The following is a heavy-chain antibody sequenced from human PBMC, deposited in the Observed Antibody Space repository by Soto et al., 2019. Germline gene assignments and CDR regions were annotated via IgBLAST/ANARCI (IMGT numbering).Heavy chain of an antibody. V-gene: IGHV3-30-3*01. J-gene: IGHJ4*02. D-gene: IGHD6-13*01. CDR1: GFTYSTYT. Sequence: QVQLVESGGGVVQPGRSLRLSCAASGFTYSTYTMHWVRQAPGKGLEWVAVISYDGNNKFYADSVKGRFTISRDSTKQTLYRQMSRVRPDDPAMYYCARDGVSSAGYSWAYGTYLDYWGQGALVTVSS. CDR3: ARDGVSSAGYSWAYGTYLDY. CDR2: ISYDGNNK.